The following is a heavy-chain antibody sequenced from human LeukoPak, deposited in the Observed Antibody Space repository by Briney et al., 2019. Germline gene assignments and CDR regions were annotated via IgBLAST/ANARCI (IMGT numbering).Heavy chain of an antibody. D-gene: IGHD3-22*01. CDR3: AREGYYYDSSGPNDY. J-gene: IGHJ4*02. CDR1: GGSISRAHYY. Sequence: SETLSLTCTVSGGSISRAHYYWRWIRQRPGKGLEWMGYISHSSNTYYSPSLKSRLNISADTSRNQFSLKLLSVTAADTALEFCAREGYYYDSSGPNDYGGQGTRVTASS. V-gene: IGHV4-31*03. CDR2: ISHSSNT.